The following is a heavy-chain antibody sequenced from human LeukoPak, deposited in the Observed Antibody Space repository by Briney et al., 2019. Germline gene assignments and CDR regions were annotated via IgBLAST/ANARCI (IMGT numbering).Heavy chain of an antibody. V-gene: IGHV2-5*02. CDR2: IYWDDDK. J-gene: IGHJ4*02. CDR1: GFSLSTSGVG. Sequence: MESGPTLVNPTQTLTLTCTFSGFSLSTSGVGVGWIRQPPGKALEWLALIYWDDDKRYSPSLKSRFTITKDTSKNQVVLTMTNMDPVDTATYYCAHASYGSGISGEAYFDYWGQGTLVTVSS. CDR3: AHASYGSGISGEAYFDY. D-gene: IGHD3-10*01.